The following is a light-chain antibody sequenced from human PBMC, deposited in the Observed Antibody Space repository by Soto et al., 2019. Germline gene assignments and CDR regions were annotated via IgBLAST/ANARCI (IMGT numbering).Light chain of an antibody. CDR3: QQSYSTPV. Sequence: DIQMTQSPSSLSASVGDRVTITCRASQSISSYLNWYQQKPGKAPKLLIYAASSLQSGVPSRFSGSGSGTDFTLTISSLQPEDFATYYCQQSYSTPVFGGGTKVDIK. CDR2: AAS. J-gene: IGKJ4*01. CDR1: QSISSY. V-gene: IGKV1-39*01.